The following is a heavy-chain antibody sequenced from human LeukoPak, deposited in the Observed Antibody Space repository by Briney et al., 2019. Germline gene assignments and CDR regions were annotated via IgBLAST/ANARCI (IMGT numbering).Heavy chain of an antibody. CDR3: ASLAILTAKGPGFMGDY. J-gene: IGHJ4*02. CDR2: IIPIFGTA. D-gene: IGHD3-9*01. V-gene: IGHV1-69*01. CDR1: GGTFSSYA. Sequence: SVKVSCKASGGTFSSYAISWVRQAPGQGLEWMGGIIPIFGTANYAQKFQGRVTITADESTSTAYMELSSLRSEDTAVYYCASLAILTAKGPGFMGDYWGQGTLVTVSS.